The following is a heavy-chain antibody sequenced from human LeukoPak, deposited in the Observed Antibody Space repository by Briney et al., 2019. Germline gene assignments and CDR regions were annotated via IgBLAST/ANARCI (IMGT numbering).Heavy chain of an antibody. CDR1: GFTFSSYE. D-gene: IGHD1-26*01. V-gene: IGHV3-48*03. CDR2: ISSSGSTI. J-gene: IGHJ4*02. CDR3: ARRPRGSDY. Sequence: GGSLRLSCAASGFTFSSYEMNWVRQAPGKGLEWVSYISSSGSTIYYADSVKGRFTISRDNAKNSLYLQMNSPRAEDTAVYYCARRPRGSDYWGQGTLVTVSS.